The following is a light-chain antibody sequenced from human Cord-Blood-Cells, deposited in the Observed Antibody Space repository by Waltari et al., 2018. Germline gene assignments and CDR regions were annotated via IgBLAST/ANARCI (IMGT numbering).Light chain of an antibody. V-gene: IGLV3-1*01. CDR1: KLGDED. CDR2: QDS. J-gene: IGLJ2*01. CDR3: QAWDSSTQVV. Sequence: YELTQPPSVSVSPGHTASITCSGDKLGDEDACWYQQKPGQSPVLLIYQDSKRPPGIPERFSGSNSGNTATLTISGTQAMDEADYYCQAWDSSTQVVLCGGTKLTAL.